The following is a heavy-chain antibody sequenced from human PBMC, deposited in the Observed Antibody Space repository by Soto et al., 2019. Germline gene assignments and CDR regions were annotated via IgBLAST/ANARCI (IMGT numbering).Heavy chain of an antibody. J-gene: IGHJ4*02. CDR3: ARELDPYYGGNSLSLDH. D-gene: IGHD4-17*01. CDR1: GGSFSTYG. V-gene: IGHV1-69*13. CDR2: IIPKFGTT. Sequence: ASVKVSCKASGGSFSTYGINWVRLAPGQGLEWMGGIIPKFGTTNYAQKFRGRVTITADESTNTAYMELNYLRSEDTAVYFCARELDPYYGGNSLSLDHWGQGTLVTVSS.